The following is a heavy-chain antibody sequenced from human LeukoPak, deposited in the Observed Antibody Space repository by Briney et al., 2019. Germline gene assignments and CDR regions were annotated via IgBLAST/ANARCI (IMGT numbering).Heavy chain of an antibody. D-gene: IGHD6-6*01. Sequence: SETLSLTCTVSGGSISSGDYSWSWIRQPPGKGLEWIGYIYYSGSTYYNPSLKSRVTISVDTSKNQFSLKLSSVTAADAAVYYCARVSYSSSSPFDYWGQGTLVTVSS. J-gene: IGHJ4*02. CDR3: ARVSYSSSSPFDY. V-gene: IGHV4-30-4*01. CDR2: IYYSGST. CDR1: GGSISSGDYS.